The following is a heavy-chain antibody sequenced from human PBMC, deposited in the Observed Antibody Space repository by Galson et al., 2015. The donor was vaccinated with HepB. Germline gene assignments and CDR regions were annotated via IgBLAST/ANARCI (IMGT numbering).Heavy chain of an antibody. V-gene: IGHV3-30*04. J-gene: IGHJ4*02. CDR3: ARDRYYYGSGSYYSPDY. Sequence: SLRLSCAASGFTFSSYAMHWVRQAPGKGLEWVAVISYDGSNKYYADSVKGRFTISRDNSKNTLYLQMNSLRAEDTAVYYCARDRYYYGSGSYYSPDYWGQGTLVTVSS. CDR1: GFTFSSYA. CDR2: ISYDGSNK. D-gene: IGHD3-10*01.